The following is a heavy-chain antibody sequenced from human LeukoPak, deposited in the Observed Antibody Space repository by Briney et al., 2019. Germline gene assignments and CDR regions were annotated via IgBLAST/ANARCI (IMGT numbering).Heavy chain of an antibody. CDR2: ISGSGNTM. J-gene: IGHJ4*02. V-gene: IGHV3-48*03. D-gene: IGHD3-9*01. CDR1: GFTFITYD. Sequence: GGSLRLSCAASGFTFITYDLNWVRQSPGKGLEWVSSISGSGNTMYYADSVKGRFTISRDNAKNSVYLQMTSLRAEDTAVYLCARDDLLSGYNFDYWGQGTLVTVSS. CDR3: ARDDLLSGYNFDY.